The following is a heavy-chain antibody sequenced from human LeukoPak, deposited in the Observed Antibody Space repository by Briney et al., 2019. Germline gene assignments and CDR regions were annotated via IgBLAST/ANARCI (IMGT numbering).Heavy chain of an antibody. Sequence: SETLSLTCGVSGGPIDITNYWSWVRQAPGKGLEWIGEIAHDGNTNYNLSLRSRVAMSLDRANNQFSLSLTSVTAADTAIYYCTRESRPFCPFGYWGQGVLVTVSS. J-gene: IGHJ4*02. D-gene: IGHD3-16*01. CDR2: IAHDGNT. CDR1: GGPIDITNY. CDR3: TRESRPFCPFGY. V-gene: IGHV4-4*02.